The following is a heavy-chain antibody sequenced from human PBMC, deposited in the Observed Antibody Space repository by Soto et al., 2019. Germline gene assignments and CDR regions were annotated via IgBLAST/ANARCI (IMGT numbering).Heavy chain of an antibody. D-gene: IGHD1-1*01. CDR1: GGTFSSYT. CDR3: ARVGSTGTTSDSLDY. Sequence: SVKVSCKASGGTFSSYTISWVRQAPGQGLEWKGKIIPILGIANYAQKLQGRVTITADKSTSTAYMELSSLRSEDTAVYYCARVGSTGTTSDSLDYWGQGTLVTVSS. V-gene: IGHV1-69*02. J-gene: IGHJ4*02. CDR2: IIPILGIA.